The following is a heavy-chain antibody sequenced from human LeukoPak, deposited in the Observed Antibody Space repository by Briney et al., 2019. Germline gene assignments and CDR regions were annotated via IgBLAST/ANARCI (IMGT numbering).Heavy chain of an antibody. V-gene: IGHV3-21*01. CDR3: ARDPWGSAPY. CDR1: GFTFSGYS. Sequence: GGSLRLSCAASGFTFSGYSVNWVRQAPGKGLEWVSSISSSSTYIYYADSVKGRFTISRDNAKNSLYLQMNSLRAEDTAVYYCARDPWGSAPYWGQGILVTVSS. J-gene: IGHJ4*02. CDR2: ISSSSTYI. D-gene: IGHD6-25*01.